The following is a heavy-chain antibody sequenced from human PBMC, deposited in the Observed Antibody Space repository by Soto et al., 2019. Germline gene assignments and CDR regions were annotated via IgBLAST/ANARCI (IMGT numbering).Heavy chain of an antibody. CDR2: ISYDGSNK. CDR3: AKNNWFDP. V-gene: IGHV3-30-3*02. J-gene: IGHJ5*02. CDR1: GFTFSSYA. Sequence: GGSLRLSCAASGFTFSSYAMHWVRQAPGKGLEWVAVISYDGSNKYYADSVKGRFTISRDNSKNTLYLQMNSLRAEDTAVYYCAKNNWFDPWGQGTLVTVSS.